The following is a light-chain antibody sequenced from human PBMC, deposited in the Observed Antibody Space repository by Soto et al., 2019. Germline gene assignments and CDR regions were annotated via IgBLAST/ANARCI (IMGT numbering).Light chain of an antibody. Sequence: QSVLTQTPSVSGAPGQRVTISCTESSSVIGTNYDVHWYQQLPGTAPKLLIYTNNNRPPGVPDRFSGSKSGTSASLTITGLQAEDEADYYCQSYDRSLSAVIFGGGTKLTVL. J-gene: IGLJ2*01. CDR2: TNN. CDR1: SSVIGTNYD. V-gene: IGLV1-40*01. CDR3: QSYDRSLSAVI.